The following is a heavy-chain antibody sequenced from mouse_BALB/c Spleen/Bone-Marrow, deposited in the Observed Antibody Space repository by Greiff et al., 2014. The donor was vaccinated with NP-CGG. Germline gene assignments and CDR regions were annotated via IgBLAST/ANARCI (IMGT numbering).Heavy chain of an antibody. V-gene: IGHV14-3*02. Sequence: VQLQQSGAELVKPGASVKLSCTASGFNIKDTYMHWVKQRPEQGLEWIGRIDPANGNTKYGPKFQGKATITADTPSNTAYLQLSSLTSEDTAVYYCARGGTTATWYFDVWGAGTTVTVSS. CDR2: IDPANGNT. CDR1: GFNIKDTY. J-gene: IGHJ1*01. D-gene: IGHD1-2*01. CDR3: ARGGTTATWYFDV.